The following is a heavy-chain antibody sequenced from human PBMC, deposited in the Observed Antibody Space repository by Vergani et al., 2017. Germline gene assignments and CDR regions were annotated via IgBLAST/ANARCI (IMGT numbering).Heavy chain of an antibody. CDR1: GDSMKNEDFH. V-gene: IGHV4-31*03. Sequence: QVVLQESGPGLVKASQTLPLTCTVSGDSMKNEDFHWSWIRHRPGKGLEWIGYISHTGSAYYNPSLKGRVTLLVDTSKNQFSLTMISVTDADAAVYYCASDTHSGQRADRWGQGILVTVTS. D-gene: IGHD6-19*01. CDR3: ASDTHSGQRADR. J-gene: IGHJ5*02. CDR2: ISHTGSA.